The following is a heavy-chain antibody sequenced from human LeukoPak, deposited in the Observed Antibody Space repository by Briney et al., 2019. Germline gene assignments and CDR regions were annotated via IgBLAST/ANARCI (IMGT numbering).Heavy chain of an antibody. D-gene: IGHD6-6*01. CDR1: GYTLTNYF. CDR2: INPSGGST. CDR3: ARDESIAALEY. V-gene: IGHV1-46*01. Sequence: ASVKASRKASGYTLTNYFMQWVRQAPGQGLEWMGKINPSGGSTSYAQKFQGRVTMTRDTSTSTVYMEVSSLRFEDTAVYYCARDESIAALEYWGQGTLVTVSS. J-gene: IGHJ4*02.